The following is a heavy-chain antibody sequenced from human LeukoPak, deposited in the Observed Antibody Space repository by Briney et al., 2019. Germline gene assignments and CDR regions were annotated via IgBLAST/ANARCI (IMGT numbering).Heavy chain of an antibody. CDR1: GTSISTGGYD. J-gene: IGHJ4*02. D-gene: IGHD2-15*01. V-gene: IGHV4-31*03. CDR2: IYSSGST. CDR3: AREGATYATPMFDY. Sequence: SHTLSLTCTVSGTSISTGGYDWSWICPGPGKGVEGRGNIYSSGSTYYNPSLKSRVTISVDTSKNQFSLKLSSVSAADTAVYYCAREGATYATPMFDYWGQGTLVTVSS.